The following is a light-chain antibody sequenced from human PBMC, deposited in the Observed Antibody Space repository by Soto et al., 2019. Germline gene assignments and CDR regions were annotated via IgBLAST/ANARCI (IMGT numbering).Light chain of an antibody. Sequence: QSVLTQPASVSGSPGQAITISCTGTSSDVGGYNYVSWYQQHPGKAPKLMIYEVSNRPSGVSNRFSGSKSGNTASLTISGLQAEEEADYYCSSYTSSSYYVFGTGTKVTVL. CDR2: EVS. CDR3: SSYTSSSYYV. CDR1: SSDVGGYNY. V-gene: IGLV2-14*01. J-gene: IGLJ1*01.